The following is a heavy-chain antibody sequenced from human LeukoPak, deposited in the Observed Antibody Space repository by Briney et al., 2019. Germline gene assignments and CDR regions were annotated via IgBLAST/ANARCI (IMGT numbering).Heavy chain of an antibody. J-gene: IGHJ4*02. CDR2: INPNSGGT. D-gene: IGHD2-2*01. CDR3: ARSTRRLGYCSSTSCYGGDF. CDR1: GYTFTGYY. V-gene: IGHV1-2*02. Sequence: ASVKVSCKASGYTFTGYYMHWVRQAPGQGLEWMGWINPNSGGTNNAQKFQGRVTMTRDTSISTAYMELSRLRSDDTAVYYCARSTRRLGYCSSTSCYGGDFWGQGTLVTVSS.